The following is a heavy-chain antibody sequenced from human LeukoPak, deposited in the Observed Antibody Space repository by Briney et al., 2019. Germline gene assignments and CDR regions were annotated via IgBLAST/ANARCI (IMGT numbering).Heavy chain of an antibody. Sequence: GGSLRLSCEASGFTFDDYAMHWVRQAPGKGLEWVSGISWNSGDIGYADSVKGRFTISRDNAKNSLYLQMNSLRAEDMALYYCAKGGSAHYYYYYMDVWGKGTTVTVSS. V-gene: IGHV3-9*03. D-gene: IGHD3-16*01. CDR2: ISWNSGDI. CDR3: AKGGSAHYYYYYMDV. J-gene: IGHJ6*03. CDR1: GFTFDDYA.